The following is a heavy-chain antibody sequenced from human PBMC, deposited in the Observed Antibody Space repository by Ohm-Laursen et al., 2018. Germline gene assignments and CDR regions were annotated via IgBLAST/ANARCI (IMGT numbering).Heavy chain of an antibody. CDR3: AKDFEWGETIAAAGTWFDY. D-gene: IGHD6-13*01. Sequence: SLRLSCAASGFTFSSYGMHWVRQAPGKGLEWVAVISYDGSNKYYADSVKGRFTISRDNSKNTLYLQMNSLRAEDTAAYYCAKDFEWGETIAAAGTWFDYWGQGTLVTVSS. V-gene: IGHV3-30*18. CDR2: ISYDGSNK. CDR1: GFTFSSYG. J-gene: IGHJ4*02.